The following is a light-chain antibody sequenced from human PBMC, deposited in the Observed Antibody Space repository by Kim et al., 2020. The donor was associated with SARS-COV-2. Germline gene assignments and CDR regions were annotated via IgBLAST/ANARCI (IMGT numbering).Light chain of an antibody. Sequence: VGLGQTVRSTSQGDSLRSYYATWYQQAQGQDPIVGMYGKNHRPSESPARFSGSSSGNTASLTNTGTQAGDEADYYWNSRESNDNVLFGGGAKLTVL. V-gene: IGLV3-19*01. CDR2: GKN. CDR1: SLRSYY. CDR3: NSRESNDNVL. J-gene: IGLJ2*01.